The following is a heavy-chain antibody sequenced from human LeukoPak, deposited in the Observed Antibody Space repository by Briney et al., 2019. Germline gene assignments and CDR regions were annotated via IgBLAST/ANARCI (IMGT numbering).Heavy chain of an antibody. V-gene: IGHV3-23*01. Sequence: GGSLRLSCTASGFTFSSYAMSWVRQAPGKGLEWVSAISGSGDSTYYADSVKGRFTISRDNSRNTLYLQVNSLRDEDTAVYYCAGQARHFDWLLYPADHWGQGTLVTVSS. CDR2: ISGSGDST. CDR1: GFTFSSYA. CDR3: AGQARHFDWLLYPADH. D-gene: IGHD3-9*01. J-gene: IGHJ4*02.